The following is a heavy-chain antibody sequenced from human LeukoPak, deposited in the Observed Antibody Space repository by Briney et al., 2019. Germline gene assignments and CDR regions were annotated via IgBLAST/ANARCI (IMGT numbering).Heavy chain of an antibody. Sequence: AGGSLRLSCAVSGFTFSRYWMTWVRQAPGKGLEWVSVIYSGGSTYYADSVKGRFTISRDNSKNTLYLQMSSLRAEDTAVYYCARISKTYYYDSPYWFDPWGQGTLVTVSS. CDR1: GFTFSRYW. V-gene: IGHV3-66*01. CDR2: IYSGGST. J-gene: IGHJ5*02. D-gene: IGHD3-22*01. CDR3: ARISKTYYYDSPYWFDP.